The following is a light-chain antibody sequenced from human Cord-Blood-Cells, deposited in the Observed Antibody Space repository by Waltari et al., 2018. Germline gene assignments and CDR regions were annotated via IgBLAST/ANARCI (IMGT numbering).Light chain of an antibody. J-gene: IGLJ3*02. CDR3: CSYAGSSTWV. Sequence: QSALTQPASVSGSPGQSITISCTGTSSDVGSYNLVSWYQQHPGKAPKLMIYEGSKRRSGVSKRFSGCKSGNTASLTISGLQAEDEADYYCCSYAGSSTWVFGGGTKLTVL. CDR1: SSDVGSYNL. CDR2: EGS. V-gene: IGLV2-23*01.